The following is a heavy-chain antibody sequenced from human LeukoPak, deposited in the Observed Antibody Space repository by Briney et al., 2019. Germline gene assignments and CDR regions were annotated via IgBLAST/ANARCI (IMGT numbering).Heavy chain of an antibody. CDR1: GITFSSYG. Sequence: PGRSLRLSCAASGITFSSYGMHWVRQAPGKGLEWVAVISYDGSNKYYADSVKGRFTISRDNSKNTLYLQMNSLRAEDTAVYYCAKDRFSYGDYYYYYMDVWGKGTTVTVSS. D-gene: IGHD4-17*01. CDR3: AKDRFSYGDYYYYYMDV. V-gene: IGHV3-30*18. J-gene: IGHJ6*03. CDR2: ISYDGSNK.